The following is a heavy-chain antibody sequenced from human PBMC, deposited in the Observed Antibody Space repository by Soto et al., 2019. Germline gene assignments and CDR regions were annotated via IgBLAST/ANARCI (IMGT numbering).Heavy chain of an antibody. Sequence: EVQLLESGGGLVQPGGSLRLSCAASGFTFSNYAMNWVRQAPGKGLEWVSAISGTGGDTYYADSVKGRFTISRDNSKYTLSRQMNSLRADATAVYYCARRSTSCCQTFDCWGQGTLVTVSS. D-gene: IGHD2-2*01. CDR1: GFTFSNYA. CDR2: ISGTGGDT. J-gene: IGHJ4*02. V-gene: IGHV3-23*01. CDR3: ARRSTSCCQTFDC.